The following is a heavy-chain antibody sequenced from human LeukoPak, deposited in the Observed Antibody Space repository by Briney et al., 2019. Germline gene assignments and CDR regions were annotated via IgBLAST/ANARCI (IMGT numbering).Heavy chain of an antibody. J-gene: IGHJ6*02. CDR2: ISYSGST. CDR3: ARQSTAPPVYYYYGMDV. D-gene: IGHD2-2*01. CDR1: GGSISSYY. Sequence: SETLSVTCTVSGGSISSYYWSWIRQSPGNGLEWIGYISYSGSTTYNPSLKSRVAISVDTSKNQFSLKLSSVTAADTAVYFCARQSTAPPVYYYYGMDVWGQGTAVTVSS. V-gene: IGHV4-59*08.